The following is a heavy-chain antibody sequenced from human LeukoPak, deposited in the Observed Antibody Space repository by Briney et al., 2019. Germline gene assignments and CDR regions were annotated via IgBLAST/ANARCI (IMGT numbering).Heavy chain of an antibody. V-gene: IGHV3-7*01. CDR3: ARAKRGVGATGLFDY. D-gene: IGHD1-26*01. CDR2: IKQDGSEK. Sequence: PGGSPRLSCAASGFTFSSYWMSWVRQAPGKGLEWVANIKQDGSEKYYVDSVKGRFTISRDNAKNSLYLQMNSLRAEDTAVYYCARAKRGVGATGLFDYWGQGTLVTVSS. J-gene: IGHJ4*02. CDR1: GFTFSSYW.